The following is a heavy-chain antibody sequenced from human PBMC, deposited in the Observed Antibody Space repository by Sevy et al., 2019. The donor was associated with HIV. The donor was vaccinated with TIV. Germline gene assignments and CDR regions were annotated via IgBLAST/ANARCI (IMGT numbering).Heavy chain of an antibody. V-gene: IGHV3-53*01. Sequence: GGSLRLSCAASGFTVSSNYMSWVRQAPGKGLEWVSVIYSGGSTYYADSVKGRFTISRDNSKNTLYLQMNSLRAEDTAVYYCARGTTPRRYDFWSDPLGGHAFDIWGQGTMVTVSS. CDR3: ARGTTPRRYDFWSDPLGGHAFDI. CDR2: IYSGGST. CDR1: GFTVSSNY. J-gene: IGHJ3*02. D-gene: IGHD3-3*01.